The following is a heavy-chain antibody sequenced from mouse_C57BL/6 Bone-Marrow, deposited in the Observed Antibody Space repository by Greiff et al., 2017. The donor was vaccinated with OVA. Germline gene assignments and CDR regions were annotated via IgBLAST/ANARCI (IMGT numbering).Heavy chain of an antibody. V-gene: IGHV5-6*01. CDR1: GFTFSSYG. J-gene: IGHJ2*01. CDR2: ISSGGSYT. Sequence: EVQLQQSGGDLVKPGGSLKLSCAASGFTFSSYGMSWVRQTPDKRLEWVATISSGGSYTYYPDSVKGRFTISRDNAKNTLYLQMSSLKSEDTAMYYCAILWLLVDYWGQGTTLTVSS. CDR3: AILWLLVDY. D-gene: IGHD2-3*01.